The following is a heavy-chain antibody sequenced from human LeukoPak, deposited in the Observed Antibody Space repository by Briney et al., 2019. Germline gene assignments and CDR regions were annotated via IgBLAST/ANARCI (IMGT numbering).Heavy chain of an antibody. CDR1: GGSINSYY. D-gene: IGHD3-22*01. Sequence: SETLSLTCSVSGGSINSYYWSWIRQPPGKGLECIGYIHYTGSTNYNPSLKSRVTISVDTSKNQFSLKLSSVTAADTAVYYCARDNDSSGYGNWFDPWGQGTLVTVSS. CDR3: ARDNDSSGYGNWFDP. J-gene: IGHJ5*02. CDR2: IHYTGST. V-gene: IGHV4-59*12.